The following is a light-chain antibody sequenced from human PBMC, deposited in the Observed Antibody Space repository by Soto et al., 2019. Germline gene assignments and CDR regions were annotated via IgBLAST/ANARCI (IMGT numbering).Light chain of an antibody. CDR3: YLYAGGSTLYV. CDR2: EVS. CDR1: SSDIGNYNL. Sequence: QSALTQPASVSGSPGQSITISCTGTSSDIGNYNLVSWYQQHPGKAPKLLIYEVSKRPSGVSDRFSGSKSGNTASLTISGLQPEDEADYYCYLYAGGSTLYVFGTGTKVTVL. J-gene: IGLJ1*01. V-gene: IGLV2-23*02.